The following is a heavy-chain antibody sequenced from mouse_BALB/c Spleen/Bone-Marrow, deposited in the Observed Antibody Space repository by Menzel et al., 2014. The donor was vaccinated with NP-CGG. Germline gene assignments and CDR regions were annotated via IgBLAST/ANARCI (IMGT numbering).Heavy chain of an antibody. CDR2: IDPANGNT. V-gene: IGHV14-3*02. Sequence: EVQQQQSGAELVKPGASVKLSCTASGFNIKDTYMHWVKQRPEQGLEWIGRIDPANGNTKYDPKFQGKATITADTSSNTAYLQLSSLTSEDTAVYYCARYYYGYYFDYWGQGTTLTVSS. J-gene: IGHJ2*01. D-gene: IGHD2-2*01. CDR1: GFNIKDTY. CDR3: ARYYYGYYFDY.